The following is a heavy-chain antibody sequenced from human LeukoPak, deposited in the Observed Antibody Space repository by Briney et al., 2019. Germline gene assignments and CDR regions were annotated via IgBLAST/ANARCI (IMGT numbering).Heavy chain of an antibody. Sequence: GASVKVSCKASGYTFTGYYMHWVRQAPGQGLEWMGWINPNSGGTNYAQKFQGRVTMTRDTSISTAYMELSRLRSDDTAVYYYARRGYNFGLGAFDIWGQGTMVTVSS. D-gene: IGHD5-12*01. V-gene: IGHV1-2*02. J-gene: IGHJ3*02. CDR3: ARRGYNFGLGAFDI. CDR1: GYTFTGYY. CDR2: INPNSGGT.